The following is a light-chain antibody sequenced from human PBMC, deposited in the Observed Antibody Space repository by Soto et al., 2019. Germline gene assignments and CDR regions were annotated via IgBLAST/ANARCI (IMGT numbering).Light chain of an antibody. J-gene: IGKJ1*01. CDR3: QQYGSSGT. Sequence: DIVLTQSPVTLSLSPGDTATLSCRASQSVSNYLAWYQQRPGQPPRLLIYDASTRASGIPPRFSGSGSGTDFTLTISRLEPEDFAVYYCQQYGSSGTFGQGTKVDI. V-gene: IGKV3-20*01. CDR2: DAS. CDR1: QSVSNY.